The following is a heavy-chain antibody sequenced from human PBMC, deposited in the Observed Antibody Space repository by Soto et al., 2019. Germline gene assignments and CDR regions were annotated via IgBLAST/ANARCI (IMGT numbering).Heavy chain of an antibody. D-gene: IGHD2-2*01. CDR2: IIPIFGTA. J-gene: IGHJ5*02. V-gene: IGHV1-69*06. Sequence: QVQLVQSGAEVKKPGSSVKVSCKASGGTFSSYAISWVRQAPGQGLEWMGGIIPIFGTANYAQKFQGRVTITADKSTSTAYMELSSLSSEDTAVYYCARVREEYQLLLGNWFDPWGQGTLVTVSS. CDR1: GGTFSSYA. CDR3: ARVREEYQLLLGNWFDP.